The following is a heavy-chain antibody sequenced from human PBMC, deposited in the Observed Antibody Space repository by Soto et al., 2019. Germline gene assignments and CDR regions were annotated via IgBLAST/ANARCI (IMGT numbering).Heavy chain of an antibody. Sequence: PGGSLRLSCAASGFTFSSYAMNWVRQAPGKRLEWVSAISGSGGSTYYADSVKGRFTISRDNSKNTLYLQMNSLRAEDTAVYYCAKDPDSSGYLGAHWFDPWGQGTLVTVSS. J-gene: IGHJ5*02. CDR2: ISGSGGST. CDR3: AKDPDSSGYLGAHWFDP. D-gene: IGHD3-22*01. CDR1: GFTFSSYA. V-gene: IGHV3-23*01.